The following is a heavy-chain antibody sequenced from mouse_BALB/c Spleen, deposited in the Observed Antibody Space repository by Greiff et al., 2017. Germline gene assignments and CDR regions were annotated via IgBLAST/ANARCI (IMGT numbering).Heavy chain of an antibody. D-gene: IGHD1-2*01. CDR3: ARLGYYGYEGYYAMDY. Sequence: EVKLVESGPSLVKPSQTLSLTCSVTGDSITSGYWNWIRKFPGNKLEYMGYISYSGSTYYNPSLKSRISITRDTSKNQYYLQLNSVTTEDTATYYCARLGYYGYEGYYAMDYWGQGTSVTVSS. V-gene: IGHV3-8*02. CDR2: ISYSGST. CDR1: GDSITSGY. J-gene: IGHJ4*01.